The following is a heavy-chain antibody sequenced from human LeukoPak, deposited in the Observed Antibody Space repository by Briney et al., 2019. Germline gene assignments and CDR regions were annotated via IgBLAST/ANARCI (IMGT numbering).Heavy chain of an antibody. J-gene: IGHJ6*03. CDR2: IYYSGST. CDR1: GGSISSGGYY. CDR3: ARVRCCSGGSCYSPYYYYYMDV. V-gene: IGHV4-31*03. Sequence: TLSLTCTVSGGSISSGGYYWSWIRKHPGKGLEWIGYIYYSGSTYYNPSLKSRVTISVDTSKNQFSLKLSSVTAADTAVYYCARVRCCSGGSCYSPYYYYYMDVWGKGTTVTVSS. D-gene: IGHD2-15*01.